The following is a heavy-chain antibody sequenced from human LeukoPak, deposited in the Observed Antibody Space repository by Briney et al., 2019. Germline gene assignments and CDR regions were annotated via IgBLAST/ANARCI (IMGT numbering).Heavy chain of an antibody. CDR2: INHSGST. CDR3: ARAGGLYYYDSSGNQHDY. Sequence: ASKTLSLTCAVYGGSFSGYYWSWIRQPPGKGLEWIGEINHSGSTNYNPSLKSRVTISVDTSKNQFSLKLSSVTAADTAVYYCARAGGLYYYDSSGNQHDYWGQGTLVTVSS. D-gene: IGHD3-22*01. J-gene: IGHJ4*02. CDR1: GGSFSGYY. V-gene: IGHV4-34*01.